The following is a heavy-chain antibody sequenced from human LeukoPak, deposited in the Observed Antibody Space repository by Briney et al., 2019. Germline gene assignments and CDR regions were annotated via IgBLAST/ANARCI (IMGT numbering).Heavy chain of an antibody. CDR3: AKDLHYGSADY. Sequence: GGSLRLSCAASGFNSSSYEMNWVRQAPGKGLEWVSYISSSGSTIYYADSVKGRFTISRDNAKNALYLQMNSLRAEDTAVYYCAKDLHYGSADYWGQGTLVTVSS. CDR1: GFNSSSYE. J-gene: IGHJ4*02. D-gene: IGHD3-10*01. CDR2: ISSSGSTI. V-gene: IGHV3-48*03.